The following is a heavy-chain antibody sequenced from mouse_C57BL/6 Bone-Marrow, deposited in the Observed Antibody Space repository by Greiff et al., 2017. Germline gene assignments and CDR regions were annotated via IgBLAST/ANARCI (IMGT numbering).Heavy chain of an antibody. J-gene: IGHJ3*01. CDR2: IYPRSGNT. V-gene: IGHV1-81*01. CDR1: GYTFTSSG. CDR3: ARFAYSGPY. D-gene: IGHD2-12*01. Sequence: VQLQQSGAELARPGASVKLSCKASGYTFTSSGISWVKQRTGQGLEWIGEIYPRSGNTYYNEKFKGKATLTAAKSSSTAYMELRSLTSEDSAVYFCARFAYSGPYWGQGTLVTVSA.